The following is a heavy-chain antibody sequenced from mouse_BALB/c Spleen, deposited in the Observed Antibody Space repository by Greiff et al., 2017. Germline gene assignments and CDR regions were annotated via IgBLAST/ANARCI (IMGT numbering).Heavy chain of an antibody. CDR1: GYSITSDYA. J-gene: IGHJ1*01. CDR2: ISYSGST. Sequence: EVQLVESGPGLVKPSQSLSLTCTVTGYSITSDYAWNWIRQFPGNKLEWMGYISYSGSTSYNPSLKSRISITRDTSKNQFFLQLNSVTTEDTATYYCARPATSLYWYFDVWGAGTTVTVSS. D-gene: IGHD1-2*01. CDR3: ARPATSLYWYFDV. V-gene: IGHV3-2*02.